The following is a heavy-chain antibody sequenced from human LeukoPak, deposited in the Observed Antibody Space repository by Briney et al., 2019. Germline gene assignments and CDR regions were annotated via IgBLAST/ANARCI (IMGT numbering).Heavy chain of an antibody. V-gene: IGHV4-39*01. D-gene: IGHD3/OR15-3a*01. Sequence: TASETLSLTCTVSGVSISSSNSYWGWIRQPPGKGLEWIGSIYYSGNTYYNASLKSQFSISIDTSKNQFSLKVTSVTAADTAVYYCARQTGSGLFILPGGQGTLVTVSS. CDR3: ARQTGSGLFILP. J-gene: IGHJ4*02. CDR2: IYYSGNT. CDR1: GVSISSSNSY.